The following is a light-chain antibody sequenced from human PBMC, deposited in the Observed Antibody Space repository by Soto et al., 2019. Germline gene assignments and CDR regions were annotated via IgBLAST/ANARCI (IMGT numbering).Light chain of an antibody. J-gene: IGLJ1*01. Sequence: ALTQPASVSGSPGQSITISCTGTSSDVGGYNYVSWYQQHPGKAPQLIIYDVSNRPSGVSNRFSGSKSGNTASLTISGLQAEDEADYYCSSYTSSSTLPSVFGTGTKLTVL. CDR3: SSYTSSSTLPSV. CDR2: DVS. CDR1: SSDVGGYNY. V-gene: IGLV2-14*01.